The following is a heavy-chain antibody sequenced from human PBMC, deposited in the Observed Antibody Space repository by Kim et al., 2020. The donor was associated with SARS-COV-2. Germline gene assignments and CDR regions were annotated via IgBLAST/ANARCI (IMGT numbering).Heavy chain of an antibody. CDR3: ATDDLDRSS. J-gene: IGHJ4*02. V-gene: IGHV1-58*01. CDR2: ILVGSGKT. Sequence: SVKVSCKASGFTFSNSAVQWVRQARGQRLEWIGWILVGSGKTNYAQKFQKRVTITRDMSTSTAYMDLSSLRFEDTAVYYCATDDLDRSSWGQGTLVTVSS. CDR1: GFTFSNSA.